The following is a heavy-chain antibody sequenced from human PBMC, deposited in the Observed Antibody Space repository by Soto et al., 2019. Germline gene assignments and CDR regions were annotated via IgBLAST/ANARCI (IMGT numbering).Heavy chain of an antibody. CDR2: IDDSGDT. CDR1: GYAISRGGYY. V-gene: IGHV4-31*03. Sequence: QVQLQESGPGRVRPSQPLSLICNVSGYAISRGGYYWSWLRQGPGKGLEWIGSIDDSGDTFYNPSLESRVKISVDPSKNQIFLSMIIVNDADTAIFYCSRDAGSLTREVDLWGRGTQVTVSS. CDR3: SRDAGSLTREVDL. J-gene: IGHJ2*01. D-gene: IGHD2-15*01.